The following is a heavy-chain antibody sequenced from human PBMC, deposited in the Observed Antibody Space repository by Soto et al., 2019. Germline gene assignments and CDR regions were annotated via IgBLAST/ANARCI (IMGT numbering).Heavy chain of an antibody. V-gene: IGHV4-4*02. CDR3: ARLRYRDDYGPYYFDY. J-gene: IGHJ4*02. CDR1: SGSISSSNW. D-gene: IGHD4-17*01. Sequence: PSETLSLTCAVSSGSISSSNWWSWVRQPPGKGLEWIGEVYHSGSTNYNPSLKSRVTISVDKSKNQFSLKLSSVTAADTAVYYCARLRYRDDYGPYYFDYWGQGTLVTVSS. CDR2: VYHSGST.